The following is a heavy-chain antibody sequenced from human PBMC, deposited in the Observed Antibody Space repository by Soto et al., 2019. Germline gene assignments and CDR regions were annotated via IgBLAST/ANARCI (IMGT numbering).Heavy chain of an antibody. CDR3: ARAYDFWSGYYAPDYYYGMDV. D-gene: IGHD3-3*01. CDR2: INPSGGST. V-gene: IGHV1-46*01. CDR1: GYTFTSYY. J-gene: IGHJ6*02. Sequence: ASVKVSCKASGYTFTSYYMHWVRQAPGQGLEWMGIINPSGGSTSYAQKFQGRVTMTRDTSTSTVYMELSSLRSEDTAVYYCARAYDFWSGYYAPDYYYGMDVWGQGTTVTVSS.